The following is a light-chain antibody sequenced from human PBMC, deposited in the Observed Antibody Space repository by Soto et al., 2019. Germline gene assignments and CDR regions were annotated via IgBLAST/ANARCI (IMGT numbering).Light chain of an antibody. J-gene: IGKJ1*01. Sequence: EIVLTQSPATLSLSPGERATLSCRASQSLSNNYLAWYQKKPGQSPRLLIYGASTRATGIPDRFSGRGSGTDFTLTITRLEPEDFAVYYCQQYNNWPWMFGQGTKVDI. CDR3: QQYNNWPWM. V-gene: IGKV3D-20*02. CDR2: GAS. CDR1: QSLSNNY.